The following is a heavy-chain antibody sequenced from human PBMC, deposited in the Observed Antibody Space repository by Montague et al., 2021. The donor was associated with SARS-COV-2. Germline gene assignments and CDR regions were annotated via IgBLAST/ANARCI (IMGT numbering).Heavy chain of an antibody. CDR2: IYTSGST. D-gene: IGHD6-6*01. CDR3: ARVPYSSSSELHYYYMDV. J-gene: IGHJ6*03. CDR1: GGSISSGSYY. V-gene: IGHV4-61*02. Sequence: TLSLTCTVSGGSISSGSYYWSWIRQPAGKGLEWIGRIYTSGSTNYNPSLKSRVTISVDTSKNQFSLKLSSVTAADTAVYYCARVPYSSSSELHYYYMDVWGKGTTVTVSS.